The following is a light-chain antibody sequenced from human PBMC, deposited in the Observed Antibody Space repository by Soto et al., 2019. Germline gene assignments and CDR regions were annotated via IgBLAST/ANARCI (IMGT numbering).Light chain of an antibody. J-gene: IGKJ1*01. V-gene: IGKV1-8*01. CDR1: QGISSY. CDR2: AAS. CDR3: QHSYITLWT. Sequence: ASRMPLYPSSFSASTGDRVTITCLASQGISSYLAWYQQKPGKAPKLLIYAASSLQSGVPSRFSGSGSGTDFTLTISSLQPEDFATYYCQHSYITLWTFGQGTMVDVK.